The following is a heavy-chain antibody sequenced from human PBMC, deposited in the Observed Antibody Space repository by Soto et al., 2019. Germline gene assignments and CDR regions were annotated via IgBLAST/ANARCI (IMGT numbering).Heavy chain of an antibody. Sequence: GGSLRLSCAASGFTVNSNHMTWARSAPSKGPERLSAICSDGGTNYADSVKGRFTISRHNSKNTLYLQMNSLRPEDTAVYYCASGSSGYGYSAFDIWDKGTMVTVSS. CDR3: ASGSSGYGYSAFDI. CDR1: GFTVNSNH. D-gene: IGHD5-12*01. V-gene: IGHV3-53*04. CDR2: ICSDGGT. J-gene: IGHJ3*02.